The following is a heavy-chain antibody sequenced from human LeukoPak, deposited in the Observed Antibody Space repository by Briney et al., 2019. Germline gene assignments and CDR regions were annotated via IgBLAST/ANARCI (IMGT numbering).Heavy chain of an antibody. CDR2: INHSGNT. J-gene: IGHJ6*03. D-gene: IGHD5-12*01. Sequence: SETLSLTCAVYGGSFSGYYWSWIRQPPGKGLEWIGEINHSGNTNYNPSLKSRVTMSVDTSKNQFSLKLSSVTAADTAVYYCARPHIASSKYYFMDVWGKGTTVIVSS. V-gene: IGHV4-34*01. CDR1: GGSFSGYY. CDR3: ARPHIASSKYYFMDV.